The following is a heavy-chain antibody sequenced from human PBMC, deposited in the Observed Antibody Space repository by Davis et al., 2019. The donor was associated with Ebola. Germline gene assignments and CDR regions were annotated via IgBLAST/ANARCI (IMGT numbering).Heavy chain of an antibody. Sequence: GSLRLSCTVSGASVSSSRYYWSWIRQPPGKGLEWVGYFNYNGGANYNPSLKSRVTISVDTSKNQFSLRLTSVTTADTAIYYCAYFGGDYDVYWGQGSPVAVSS. J-gene: IGHJ4*02. CDR1: GASVSSSRYY. V-gene: IGHV4-61*01. CDR3: AYFGGDYDVY. CDR2: FNYNGGA. D-gene: IGHD2/OR15-2a*01.